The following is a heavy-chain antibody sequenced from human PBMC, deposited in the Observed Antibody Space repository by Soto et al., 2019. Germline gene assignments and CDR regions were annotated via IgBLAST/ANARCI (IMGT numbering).Heavy chain of an antibody. CDR1: GFTFSSYA. J-gene: IGHJ4*02. V-gene: IGHV3-23*01. CDR3: AKGSATSRPYYFDY. Sequence: GGSLRLSXVASGFTFSSYAMSWVRQAPGKGLEWVSAITGDGGDTFHADSVRGRLTISRDNSRNTLYLQMDSLRAEDTALYYCAKGSATSRPYYFDYWGQGTLVTVSS. CDR2: ITGDGGDT.